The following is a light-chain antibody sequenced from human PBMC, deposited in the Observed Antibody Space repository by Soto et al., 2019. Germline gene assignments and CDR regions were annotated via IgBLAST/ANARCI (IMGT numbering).Light chain of an antibody. Sequence: IRSNQSPSSLSASPGERVTITCRASQGISNYLAWYQQKPGKVPKLLIYAASTLQSGVPSRFSGSGSGTDFTLTICSLQPEDVATYCCQEYNSAPQTFGQGTKVDI. CDR3: QEYNSAPQT. CDR1: QGISNY. V-gene: IGKV1-27*01. CDR2: AAS. J-gene: IGKJ1*01.